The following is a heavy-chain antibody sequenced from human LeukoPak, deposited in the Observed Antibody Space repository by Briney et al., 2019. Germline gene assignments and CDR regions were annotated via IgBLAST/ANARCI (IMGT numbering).Heavy chain of an antibody. CDR1: GFTFSSSW. J-gene: IGHJ3*02. V-gene: IGHV3-74*01. CDR2: ISGDGSVT. Sequence: GGSLRLSCAASGFTFSSSWMHWVRQAPGKGLVWVSRISGDGSVTTYADSVKGRFTISRDNANNTLYLQMNSLRAEDTAVYYCAKDRGQLDAFDIWGQGTMVTVSS. CDR3: AKDRGQLDAFDI. D-gene: IGHD6-13*01.